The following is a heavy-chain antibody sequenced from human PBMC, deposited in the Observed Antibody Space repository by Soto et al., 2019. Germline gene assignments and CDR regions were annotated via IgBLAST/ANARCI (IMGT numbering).Heavy chain of an antibody. Sequence: LEPLCDPSSVAGDTSSSHDWSWIRQPPGKGLEWIGYIYYSGSTNYNPSLKSRVTISVDTSKNQFSLKLSPVTAADTAVYYCERSYGGTLDYSGQGLLVTLSS. CDR3: ERSYGGTLDY. J-gene: IGHJ4*02. D-gene: IGHD4-17*01. CDR1: GDTSSSHD. V-gene: IGHV4-59*08. CDR2: IYYSGST.